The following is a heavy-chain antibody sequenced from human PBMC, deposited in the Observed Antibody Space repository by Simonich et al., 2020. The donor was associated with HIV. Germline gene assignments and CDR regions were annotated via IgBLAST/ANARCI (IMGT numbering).Heavy chain of an antibody. CDR3: ARALGHYSTTWYWDY. CDR2: IYHSGTT. J-gene: IGHJ4*02. D-gene: IGHD6-13*01. CDR1: GYFISSGYY. V-gene: IGHV4-38-2*01. Sequence: QVQLQESGPGLVKPSETLSLTCAVSGYFISSGYYWGWIRQPQGKGLEWIGSIYHSGTTYNNPSPKSRVTISVDMTKNQFSLKLSSVTAADTAVYYCARALGHYSTTWYWDYWGQGTLVTVSS.